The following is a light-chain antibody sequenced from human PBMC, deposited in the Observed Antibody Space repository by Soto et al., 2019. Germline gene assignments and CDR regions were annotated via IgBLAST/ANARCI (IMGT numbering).Light chain of an antibody. Sequence: QSVLTQPPSASESPGQRVTISCPGSSSNVGSNAVNWYQQLPGTAPTLLIYSNNERLSGVPDRFSGSKSGTSASLAISGLQSEDEADYYCATWDDSLNGYVFGTGTKVTVL. CDR3: ATWDDSLNGYV. J-gene: IGLJ1*01. V-gene: IGLV1-44*01. CDR1: SSNVGSNA. CDR2: SNN.